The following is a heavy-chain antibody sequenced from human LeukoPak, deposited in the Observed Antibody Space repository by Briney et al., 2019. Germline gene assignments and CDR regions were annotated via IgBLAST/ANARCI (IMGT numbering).Heavy chain of an antibody. CDR2: INHSGST. CDR3: ARNIVGPRQVDY. V-gene: IGHV4-34*01. D-gene: IGHD1-26*01. Sequence: SETLSLTCAVYGGSFSGYYWSWIRQPPGKGLEWIGEINHSGSTNYNPSLKSRVTISVDTSKNQFSLKLSSVTAADTAIYYCARNIVGPRQVDYWGQGTLVTVSS. J-gene: IGHJ4*02. CDR1: GGSFSGYY.